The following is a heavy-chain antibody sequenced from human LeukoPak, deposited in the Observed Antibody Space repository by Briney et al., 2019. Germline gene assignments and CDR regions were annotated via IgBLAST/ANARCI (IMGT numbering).Heavy chain of an antibody. CDR2: IKQDGYEK. CDR1: GLTFNNYA. D-gene: IGHD1-26*01. V-gene: IGHV3-7*01. J-gene: IGHJ4*02. CDR3: ARDKIVGPTTLDY. Sequence: GGSLRLSCAVSGLTFNNYAMSWVRQTPEKGLEWVANIKQDGYEKYYVDSVKGRFTISRDNAKNSLYLQMNSLRADDTAIYYCARDKIVGPTTLDYWGQGTLVTVSS.